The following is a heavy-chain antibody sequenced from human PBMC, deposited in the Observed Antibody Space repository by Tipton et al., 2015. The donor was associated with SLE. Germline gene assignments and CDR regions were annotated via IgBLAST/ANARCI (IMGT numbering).Heavy chain of an antibody. Sequence: TLSLTCAVYGGSFSGYYWSWIRQPPGKGLEWIGEINHSGSTNYNPSLKSRVTISVDTSKNQFSLKLSSVTAADTAVYYCAREDHSSGWRAIAFDIWGQGTMVTVSS. J-gene: IGHJ3*02. CDR3: AREDHSSGWRAIAFDI. CDR1: GGSFSGYY. D-gene: IGHD6-19*01. CDR2: INHSGST. V-gene: IGHV4-34*01.